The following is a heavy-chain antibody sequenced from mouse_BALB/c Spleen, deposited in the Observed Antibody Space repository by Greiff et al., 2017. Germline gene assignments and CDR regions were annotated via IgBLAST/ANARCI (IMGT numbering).Heavy chain of an antibody. J-gene: IGHJ3*01. CDR2: ISYDGSN. V-gene: IGHV3-6*02. CDR3: ASLTGRSAY. D-gene: IGHD4-1*01. Sequence: DVKLQESGPGLVKPSQSLSLTCSVTGYSITSGYYWNWIRQFPGNKLEWMGYISYDGSNNYNPSLKNRISITRDTSKNQFFLKLNSVTTEDTATYYCASLTGRSAYWGQGTLVTVSA. CDR1: GYSITSGYY.